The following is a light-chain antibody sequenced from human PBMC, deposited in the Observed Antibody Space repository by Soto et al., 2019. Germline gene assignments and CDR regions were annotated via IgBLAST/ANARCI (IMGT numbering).Light chain of an antibody. Sequence: TQLAQGPTTFTPSLFGTVTLTCRASQSISSWLAWYQQKPGKAPKLLIYDASSLQSGVPSRFSGSGSGTEFTLSISSLQPDDFATYYCQQYNSYSGTFGQGTKGDIK. CDR2: DAS. V-gene: IGKV1-5*01. CDR1: QSISSW. CDR3: QQYNSYSGT. J-gene: IGKJ1*01.